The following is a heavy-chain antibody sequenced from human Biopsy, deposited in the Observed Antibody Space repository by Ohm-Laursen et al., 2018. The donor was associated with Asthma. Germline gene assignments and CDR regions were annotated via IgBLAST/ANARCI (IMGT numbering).Heavy chain of an antibody. J-gene: IGHJ5*02. CDR2: INPNRGGT. CDR1: GYTFTGYY. Sequence: SVKVSCKASGYTFTGYYMHWVRQAPGQGLEWMGRINPNRGGTNYAQKFQGRVTITRDTSISTAYMELSRLRSDDTAVYYCAREGITGTTAWFDPWGQGTLVTVSS. CDR3: AREGITGTTAWFDP. D-gene: IGHD1-7*01. V-gene: IGHV1-2*06.